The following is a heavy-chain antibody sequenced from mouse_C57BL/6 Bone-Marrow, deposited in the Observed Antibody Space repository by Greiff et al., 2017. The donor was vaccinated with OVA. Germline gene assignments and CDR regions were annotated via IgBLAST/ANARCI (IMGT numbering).Heavy chain of an antibody. CDR1: GYSITSDY. CDR3: ARSETTVVVEGYCDY. V-gene: IGHV3-8*01. CDR2: ISYSGST. J-gene: IGHJ2*01. D-gene: IGHD1-1*01. Sequence: EVKVVESGPGLAKPSQTLSLTCSVTGYSITSDYWNWIRTFPGNKLEYMGYISYSGSTYYNPSLKSRISITRDTSKNQYYLQLNSVTTEDTATYYCARSETTVVVEGYCDYWGQGTTLTVSS.